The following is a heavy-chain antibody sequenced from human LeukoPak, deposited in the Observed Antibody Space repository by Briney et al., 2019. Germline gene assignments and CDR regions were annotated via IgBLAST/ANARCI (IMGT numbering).Heavy chain of an antibody. CDR1: GFTFSSYG. CDR3: AKKGYEILTGYYDY. Sequence: GGSLRLSCAASGFTFSSYGMSWVRQAPGKGLEWVSGISGSGGSTYYADSVKGRFTISRDNSKNTLYLQMNRLRAEDTAVYYSAKKGYEILTGYYDYWGQGTLVTVSS. V-gene: IGHV3-23*01. D-gene: IGHD3-9*01. CDR2: ISGSGGST. J-gene: IGHJ4*02.